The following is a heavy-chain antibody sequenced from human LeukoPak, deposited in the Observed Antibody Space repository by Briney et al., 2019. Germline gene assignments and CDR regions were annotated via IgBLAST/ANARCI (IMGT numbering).Heavy chain of an antibody. CDR3: ARDVAAAGTIWFDP. D-gene: IGHD6-13*01. V-gene: IGHV4-34*01. CDR2: INHGGST. J-gene: IGHJ5*02. CDR1: GGSFSGYY. Sequence: SETLSLTCAVYGGSFSGYYWSWIRQPPGKGLEWIREINHGGSTNYNPSLRGQVTTSVDTSKNQFSLNVNSVTAADTAVYYCARDVAAAGTIWFDPWGQGTLVTVSS.